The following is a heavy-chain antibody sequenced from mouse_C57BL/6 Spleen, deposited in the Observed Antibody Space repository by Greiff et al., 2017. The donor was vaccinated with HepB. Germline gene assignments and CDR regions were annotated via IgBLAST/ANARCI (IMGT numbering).Heavy chain of an antibody. CDR2: INPNNGGT. V-gene: IGHV1-26*01. CDR1: GYTFTDYY. CDR3: ARGLLWGY. J-gene: IGHJ2*01. D-gene: IGHD2-10*01. Sequence: EVQLQQSGPELVKPGASVKISCKASGYTFTDYYMNWVKQSHGKSLEWIGDINPNNGGTSYNQKFKGKATLTVDKSSSTAYMELRSLTSEDSAVYYCARGLLWGYWGQGTTLTVSS.